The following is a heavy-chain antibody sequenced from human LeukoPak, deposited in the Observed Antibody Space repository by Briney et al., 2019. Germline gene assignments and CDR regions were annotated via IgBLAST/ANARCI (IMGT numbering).Heavy chain of an antibody. J-gene: IGHJ4*02. CDR3: ANYSNYGAGSVDY. V-gene: IGHV3-30*02. CDR1: GFTFSSYG. D-gene: IGHD4-11*01. Sequence: GGSLRLSCAASGFTFSSYGMPWVRQAPGKGLEWVAFIRYDGSNKYYADSVKGRFTISRDNSKNTLYLQMNSLRAEDTAVYYCANYSNYGAGSVDYWGQGTLVTVSS. CDR2: IRYDGSNK.